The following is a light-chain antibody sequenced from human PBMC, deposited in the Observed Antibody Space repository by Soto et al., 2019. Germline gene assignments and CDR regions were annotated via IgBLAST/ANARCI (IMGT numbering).Light chain of an antibody. Sequence: EIVLTQSPATLSLSPGERVTLSCRASQSVSTSLAWFQHKPGQPPRLLIYDASNRATGIPARFSGSGSGTDSTLTISSLEPEDFAVYYCQQRTNGLTFGGGTKVEIK. CDR3: QQRTNGLT. CDR1: QSVSTS. CDR2: DAS. J-gene: IGKJ4*01. V-gene: IGKV3-11*01.